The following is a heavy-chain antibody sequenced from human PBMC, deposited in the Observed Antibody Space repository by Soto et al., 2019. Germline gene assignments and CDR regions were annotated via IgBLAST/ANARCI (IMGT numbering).Heavy chain of an antibody. CDR3: ALGDCSGGSCYSCCYFQR. J-gene: IGHJ1*01. CDR1: GGSISSSSYY. Sequence: PSETLSLTCTVSGGSISSSSYYWGWIRQPPGKGLEWIGSIYYSGSTYYNPSLKSRVTISVDTSKNQFSLKLSSVTAADTAVYYCALGDCSGGSCYSCCYFQRWGQGTLVTVSS. V-gene: IGHV4-39*01. D-gene: IGHD2-15*01. CDR2: IYYSGST.